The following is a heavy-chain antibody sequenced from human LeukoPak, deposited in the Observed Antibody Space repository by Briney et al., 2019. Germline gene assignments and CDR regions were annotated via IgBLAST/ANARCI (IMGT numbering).Heavy chain of an antibody. V-gene: IGHV4-4*09. CDR1: AGSISEDY. J-gene: IGHJ4*02. CDR2: IYVRGTT. Sequence: PSETLSLTCTVSAGSISEDYWTWIQQPPGKGLEWIGLIYVRGTTNYNPSLKSRVTISLDTSRDQFSLKLNSVTAADTAIYYCAGPRFDSWGQGILVTVSS. CDR3: AGPRFDS.